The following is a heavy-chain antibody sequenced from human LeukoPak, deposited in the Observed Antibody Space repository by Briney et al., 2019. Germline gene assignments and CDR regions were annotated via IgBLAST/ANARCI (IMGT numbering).Heavy chain of an antibody. CDR1: GDSVSRNNAA. CDR2: TYYTSQWYN. V-gene: IGHV6-1*01. J-gene: IGHJ3*01. Sequence: SQTLSLTCVISGDSVSRNNAAWNWIRQSPSRGLGWLGRTYYTSQWYNDYAVSVRSRITINPDTSKNQFSLQLNSVTPEDTAVYYCARNFYRAFDFWGQGTMVTVSS. D-gene: IGHD2/OR15-2a*01. CDR3: ARNFYRAFDF.